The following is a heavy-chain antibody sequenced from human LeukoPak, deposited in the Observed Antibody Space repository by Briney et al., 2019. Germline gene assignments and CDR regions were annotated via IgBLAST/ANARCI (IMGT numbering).Heavy chain of an antibody. J-gene: IGHJ4*02. CDR3: AREGLSLYYFDY. V-gene: IGHV4-61*01. Sequence: SETLSLTCTVSGGSISSSSYYWSWIRQPPGKGLEWIGYIYYSGSTNYNPSLKSRVTISVDTSKNQFSLKLSSATAADTAVYYCAREGLSLYYFDYWGQGALVTVSS. CDR1: GGSISSSSYY. CDR2: IYYSGST.